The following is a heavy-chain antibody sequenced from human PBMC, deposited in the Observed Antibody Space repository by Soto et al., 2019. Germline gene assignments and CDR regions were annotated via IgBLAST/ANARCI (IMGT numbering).Heavy chain of an antibody. CDR2: IYYSGST. V-gene: IGHV4-31*03. J-gene: IGHJ5*02. Sequence: PSETLSLTCTVSGGSISSGGYYWSWIRQHPGKGLEWIGYIYYSGSTYYNPSLKSRVTISVDTSKNQFSLKLSSVTAADTAVYYCAREEVGAYSNWFDPWGQGTLVTVSS. CDR3: AREEVGAYSNWFDP. D-gene: IGHD1-26*01. CDR1: GGSISSGGYY.